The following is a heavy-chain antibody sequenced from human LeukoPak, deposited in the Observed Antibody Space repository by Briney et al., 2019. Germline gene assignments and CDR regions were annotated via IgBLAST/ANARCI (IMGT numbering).Heavy chain of an antibody. V-gene: IGHV4-38-2*01. D-gene: IGHD2-2*02. CDR1: DYSISSGYY. CDR3: ARIVVVPAAIRYRPGNYFDY. CDR2: IYHCEST. J-gene: IGHJ4*02. Sequence: SYTLSLTCAASDYSISSGYYWGWLRQPQGKGLEGIGCIYHCESTYYNPSLKSPVIISVDTSKHQFSLKLSSVTAADTAVYYCARIVVVPAAIRYRPGNYFDYWGQGTLVTVSS.